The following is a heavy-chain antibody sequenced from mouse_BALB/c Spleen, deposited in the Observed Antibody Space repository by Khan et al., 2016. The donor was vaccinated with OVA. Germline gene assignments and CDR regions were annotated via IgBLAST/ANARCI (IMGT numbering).Heavy chain of an antibody. V-gene: IGHV3-2*02. CDR1: GYSITSDYA. CDR2: MSYSGST. Sequence: EVQLQESGPGLVKPSQSLSLTCTVTGYSITSDYAWNWIRQFPGNKLEWMGYMSYSGSTSYNPSLKSRISITRDTSKNQIFLQLNSVTTEDTATYYCARDGSRYNYAMDYWGQGTAVTVSA. CDR3: ARDGSRYNYAMDY. D-gene: IGHD2-3*01. J-gene: IGHJ4*01.